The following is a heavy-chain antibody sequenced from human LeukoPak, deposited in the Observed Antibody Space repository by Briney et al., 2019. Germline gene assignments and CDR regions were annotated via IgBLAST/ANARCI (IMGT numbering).Heavy chain of an antibody. Sequence: GGSLRLSCAASGFTFSNAWMSWVRQAPGKGLEWVGRIKSKTDGGTTDYAATVKGRITISRDDSKNTLYMQMNSAETEDTAVFSTNTDLTVDPARSLDYWGQGTLVTVSS. CDR1: GFTFSNAW. CDR2: IKSKTDGGTT. J-gene: IGHJ4*02. D-gene: IGHD3-16*01. CDR3: NTDLTVDPARSLDY. V-gene: IGHV3-15*01.